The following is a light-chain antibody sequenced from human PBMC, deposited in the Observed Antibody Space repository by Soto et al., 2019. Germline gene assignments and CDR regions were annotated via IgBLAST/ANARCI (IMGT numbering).Light chain of an antibody. J-gene: IGKJ1*01. V-gene: IGKV1-5*01. CDR2: DVS. CDR1: QIVGTW. CDR3: LQYGSHPWT. Sequence: DIQMTQSPSTLSASVGGGFTITCRVSQIVGTWVAWDQQKPGKAPELLIFDVSNLNTGVSSRFSGSGSGTEFTLTISRLQPDDVAIYYCLQYGSHPWTFGQGTKVDIK.